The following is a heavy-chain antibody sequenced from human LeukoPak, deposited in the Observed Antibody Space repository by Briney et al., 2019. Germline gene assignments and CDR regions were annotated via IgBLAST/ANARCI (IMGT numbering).Heavy chain of an antibody. Sequence: GGSLRLSCAASGFTFSSYAMHWVCQAPGKGLEWVAVISYDGSNKYYADSVKGRFTISRDNSKNTLYLQMNSLRAEDTAVYYCAREHRVFGVVIISGDAFDIWGQGTMVTVSS. CDR1: GFTFSSYA. D-gene: IGHD3-3*01. CDR3: AREHRVFGVVIISGDAFDI. CDR2: ISYDGSNK. V-gene: IGHV3-30-3*01. J-gene: IGHJ3*02.